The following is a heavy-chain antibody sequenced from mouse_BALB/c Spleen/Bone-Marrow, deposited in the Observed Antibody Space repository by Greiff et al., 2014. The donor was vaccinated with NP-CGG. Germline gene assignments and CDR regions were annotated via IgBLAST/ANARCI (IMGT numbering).Heavy chain of an antibody. Sequence: EVQLVESGGGLVQPGGSRKLSCAASGFTFSSFGMHWIRQAPEKGLEWVAYINGGSNTIYYADTVKGRFTTSRDNPKNTLFLQMTSLRSEDTAMYFCARGTTALRYFDVWGAGTTVTVSS. J-gene: IGHJ1*01. CDR3: ARGTTALRYFDV. CDR2: INGGSNTI. V-gene: IGHV5-17*02. CDR1: GFTFSSFG. D-gene: IGHD1-2*01.